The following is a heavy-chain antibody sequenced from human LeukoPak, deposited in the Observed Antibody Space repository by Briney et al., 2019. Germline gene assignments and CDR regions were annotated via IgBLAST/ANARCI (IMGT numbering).Heavy chain of an antibody. CDR2: MNTNSGNT. V-gene: IGHV1-8*01. Sequence: GASVKVSCKASGYTFTSYDINWVRQATGQGLEWMGWMNTNSGNTGYAQKFQGRVTMTRNTSISTAYMELSSLRSEDTAVYYCGRGTARRAFDIWGQGTMVTVSS. D-gene: IGHD6-6*01. CDR1: GYTFTSYD. CDR3: GRGTARRAFDI. J-gene: IGHJ3*02.